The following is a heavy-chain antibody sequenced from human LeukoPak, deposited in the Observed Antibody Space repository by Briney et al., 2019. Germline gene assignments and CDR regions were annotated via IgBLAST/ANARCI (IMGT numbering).Heavy chain of an antibody. CDR3: ARDRSYDFWSGYPTSYFDY. J-gene: IGHJ4*02. Sequence: SETLSLTCTVSGGSISSYYWSWIRQPPGKGLEWIAYIQYSGSTNYNPSLKSRVTMSVDTSKNQFSLKLSSVTAADTAVYYCARDRSYDFWSGYPTSYFDYWGQGTLVTVSS. V-gene: IGHV4-59*12. CDR1: GGSISSYY. CDR2: IQYSGST. D-gene: IGHD3-3*01.